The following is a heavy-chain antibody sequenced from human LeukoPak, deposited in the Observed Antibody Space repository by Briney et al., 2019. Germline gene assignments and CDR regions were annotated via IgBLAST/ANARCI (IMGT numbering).Heavy chain of an antibody. Sequence: SVKVSCKASGGTFSSYAISWVRQAPGQGLEWMGRIIPILGIANYAQKFQGRVTITADKSTSTAYMELSSLRSEDTAVYYCARDSGYYYYGMDVWGQGTTVTVSS. V-gene: IGHV1-69*04. D-gene: IGHD3-10*01. J-gene: IGHJ6*02. CDR3: ARDSGYYYYGMDV. CDR1: GGTFSSYA. CDR2: IIPILGIA.